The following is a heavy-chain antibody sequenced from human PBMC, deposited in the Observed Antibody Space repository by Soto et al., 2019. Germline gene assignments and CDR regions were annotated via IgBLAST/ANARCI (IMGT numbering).Heavy chain of an antibody. D-gene: IGHD1-26*01. CDR2: ITNSGDGT. CDR3: AKASVVSYPGRRVFDF. CDR1: GFTFRSYA. Sequence: EVQLLESGGGLVQPGGSLRLSCAASGFTFRSYAMTWVRQAPGEGLEWVSVITNSGDGTLNADAVKVRFTISRDNSKHTLYLQMNSLTAEDPAIYYCAKASVVSYPGRRVFDFWGQGNRVTVSS. V-gene: IGHV3-23*01. J-gene: IGHJ4*02.